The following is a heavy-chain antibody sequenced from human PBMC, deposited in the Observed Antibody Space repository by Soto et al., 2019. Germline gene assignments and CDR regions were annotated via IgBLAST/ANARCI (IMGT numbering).Heavy chain of an antibody. CDR2: TNTGNGDT. Sequence: QVQLVQSGAEVQKPGASVKLSCKASGYTFTTYSMHWVRQAPGQSLEWLGWTNTGNGDTRYPQKFQGRVTVTRDTSASTVYMELSSLNSEDTAVYYCARDRVGNDYWGQGTQVTVSS. J-gene: IGHJ4*02. V-gene: IGHV1-3*04. CDR1: GYTFTTYS. CDR3: ARDRVGNDY.